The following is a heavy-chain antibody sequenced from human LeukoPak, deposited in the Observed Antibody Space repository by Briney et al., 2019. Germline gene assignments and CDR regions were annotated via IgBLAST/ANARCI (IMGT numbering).Heavy chain of an antibody. V-gene: IGHV1-18*01. D-gene: IGHD3-22*01. CDR2: ISAYNGNT. CDR1: GYTFTSYG. Sequence: ASVKVSCKASGYTFTSYGISWVRQAPGQGLEWMGWISAYNGNTNYAQKLQGRVTMTTGTSTSTAYMELRSLRSDDTAVYYCARDYYDSSGYTLFDYWGQGTLVTVSS. J-gene: IGHJ4*02. CDR3: ARDYYDSSGYTLFDY.